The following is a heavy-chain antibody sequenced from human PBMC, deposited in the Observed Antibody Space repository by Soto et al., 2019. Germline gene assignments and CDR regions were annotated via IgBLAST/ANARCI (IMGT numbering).Heavy chain of an antibody. V-gene: IGHV4-59*01. Sequence: QVQLQESGPGLVKPSKTLSLTCTVSGGSISSYYWSWIRQPPGKGLEWIGYIYYSGSTNYNPSLKSRVTISVDTSKNQFSLKLSSVTAADTAVYYCASGIPFDPWGQGTLVTVSS. CDR3: ASGIPFDP. CDR1: GGSISSYY. CDR2: IYYSGST. J-gene: IGHJ5*02.